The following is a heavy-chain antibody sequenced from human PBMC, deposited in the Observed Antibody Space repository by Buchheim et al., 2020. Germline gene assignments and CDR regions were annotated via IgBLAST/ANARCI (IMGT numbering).Heavy chain of an antibody. Sequence: QVQLVESGGGVVQPGRSLRLSCAASGFTFSSYAMHWVRQAPGKGLEWVAVISYDGSNKYYADSVKDRFTISRDNSKHTLYLQMNSLRAKDTAVYYCARDSRGTFGGVIANPYYYYGMDVWGQGTT. CDR2: ISYDGSNK. V-gene: IGHV3-30*04. D-gene: IGHD3-16*02. J-gene: IGHJ6*02. CDR1: GFTFSSYA. CDR3: ARDSRGTFGGVIANPYYYYGMDV.